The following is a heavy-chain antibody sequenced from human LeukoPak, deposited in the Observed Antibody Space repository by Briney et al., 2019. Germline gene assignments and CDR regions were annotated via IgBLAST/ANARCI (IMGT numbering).Heavy chain of an antibody. CDR2: IYYSGST. CDR3: ARAYYDFWSGYPLRDYGMDV. CDR1: GGSISSYY. J-gene: IGHJ6*02. V-gene: IGHV4-59*01. Sequence: PSETLSLTCTVSGGSISSYYWSWIRQPPGKGLEGIGDIYYSGSTNYNPSLTSRVTISVDTSKNQFSLKLSSVTAADTAVYYCARAYYDFWSGYPLRDYGMDVWGQGTTVTVSS. D-gene: IGHD3-3*01.